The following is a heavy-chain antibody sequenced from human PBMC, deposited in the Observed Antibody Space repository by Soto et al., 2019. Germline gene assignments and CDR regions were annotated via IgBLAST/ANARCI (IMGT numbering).Heavy chain of an antibody. D-gene: IGHD3-16*01. CDR3: ARGLDYWCDP. V-gene: IGHV1-69*12. CDR1: GGTFSSYV. CDR2: IIPISDTA. Sequence: QVQLVQSGAEVKKPGSSVKVSCKASGGTFSSYVISWVRQAPGQGLEWMGGIIPISDTANYAQKFQGRVTIAADEATSTADMELSSLRAGDTAGYYCARGLDYWCDPWGQGTLVTVSS. J-gene: IGHJ5*02.